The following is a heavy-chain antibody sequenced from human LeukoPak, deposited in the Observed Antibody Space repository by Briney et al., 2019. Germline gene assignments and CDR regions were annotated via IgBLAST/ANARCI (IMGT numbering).Heavy chain of an antibody. V-gene: IGHV4-39*07. CDR1: DGSISSSSYY. D-gene: IGHD3-22*01. J-gene: IGHJ4*02. CDR2: IYYSGST. Sequence: SETLSLTCTVSDGSISSSSYYWGWIRQPPGKGLEWIGSIYYSGSTYYNPSLKSRVTISVDTSKNQFSLKLSSVTAADTAVYYCARRWDMYYDSRSYFDYWGQGTLVTVSS. CDR3: ARRWDMYYDSRSYFDY.